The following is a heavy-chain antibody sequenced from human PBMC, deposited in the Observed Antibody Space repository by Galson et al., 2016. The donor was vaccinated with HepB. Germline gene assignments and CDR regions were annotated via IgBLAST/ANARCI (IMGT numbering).Heavy chain of an antibody. CDR1: GFTFSNYW. J-gene: IGHJ4*02. CDR2: VNDDASRT. CDR3: VRVTAANKPFDS. D-gene: IGHD6-13*01. V-gene: IGHV3-74*01. Sequence: SLRLSCAASGFTFSNYWIHWVRRAPGRGLEWVSYVNDDASRTHYADSVNGRFTISRDNAENMVYLQMNSLRVDDTAVYYCVRVTAANKPFDSWGQGILVTVSS.